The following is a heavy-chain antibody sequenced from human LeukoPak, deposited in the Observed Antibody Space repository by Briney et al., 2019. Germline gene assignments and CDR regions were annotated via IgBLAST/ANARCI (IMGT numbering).Heavy chain of an antibody. V-gene: IGHV1-69*04. CDR2: IIPSLGIA. CDR3: ARVFGYGSPG. CDR1: GGTFSSYA. J-gene: IGHJ4*02. D-gene: IGHD3-3*01. Sequence: GASVKLSCKASGGTFSSYAISWVRQAPGKGLEWMGSIIPSLGIANYAQRFQGRVTITADKSTSTAYVELSSLRSEDTAVYYCARVFGYGSPGWGQGTLVTVSS.